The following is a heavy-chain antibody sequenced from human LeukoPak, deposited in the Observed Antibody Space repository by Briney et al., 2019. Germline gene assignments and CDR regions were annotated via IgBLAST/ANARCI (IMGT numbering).Heavy chain of an antibody. CDR3: ARGGAAGTSSSEYFQH. J-gene: IGHJ1*01. V-gene: IGHV3-23*01. Sequence: PGGSLRLSCAASGFTFSSYAMSWVRQAPGKGLEWVSAISGSGGSTYYADSVKGRFTISRDNSKNTLYLQMNSLRAEDTAVYYCARGGAAGTSSSEYFQHWGQGTLVTVSS. CDR2: ISGSGGST. CDR1: GFTFSSYA. D-gene: IGHD6-13*01.